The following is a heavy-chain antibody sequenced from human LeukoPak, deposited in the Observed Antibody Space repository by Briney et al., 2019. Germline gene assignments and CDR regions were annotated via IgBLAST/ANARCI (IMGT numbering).Heavy chain of an antibody. CDR3: ARKNGHDF. J-gene: IGHJ4*02. V-gene: IGHV3-53*01. Sequence: GGSLRLSCAASGFTVSSNYMSWVRQAPGKGLEWVSVIYSGGSACYADSVKGRFTISRDNAKNSLYLQMNSLRAEDTAVYYCARKNGHDFWGQGTLVTVSS. CDR2: IYSGGSA. CDR1: GFTVSSNY. D-gene: IGHD2-8*01.